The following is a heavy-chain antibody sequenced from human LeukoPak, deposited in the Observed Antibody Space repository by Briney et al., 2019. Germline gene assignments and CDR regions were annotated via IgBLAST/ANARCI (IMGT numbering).Heavy chain of an antibody. D-gene: IGHD6-19*01. CDR2: IYYGGTT. CDR1: GGPISSVNYY. V-gene: IGHV4-39*01. J-gene: IGHJ4*02. CDR3: ARLKAGYSSGWYRDY. Sequence: PSETLSLTCTVSGGPISSVNYYWGWIRQSPGKGLEWIGNIYYGGTTYYNPSLKSRVTISVDTSKNQFSLKLSSVTAADTAVYYCARLKAGYSSGWYRDYWGQGTLVTVSS.